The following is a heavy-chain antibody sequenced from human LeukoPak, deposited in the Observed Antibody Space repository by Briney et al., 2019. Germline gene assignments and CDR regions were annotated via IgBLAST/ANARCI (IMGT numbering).Heavy chain of an antibody. CDR3: AKNRLIGVPAAIGY. J-gene: IGHJ4*02. D-gene: IGHD2-2*01. Sequence: GGSLRLSCAASGFTFSSSAMSWARHAPGKGREWGSAISGSGGSTYYPDSVKGRFNNSRHNSKNTLYLQMNSLRAEDTAVYYCAKNRLIGVPAAIGYWGQGTLVTVSS. CDR1: GFTFSSSA. V-gene: IGHV3-23*01. CDR2: ISGSGGST.